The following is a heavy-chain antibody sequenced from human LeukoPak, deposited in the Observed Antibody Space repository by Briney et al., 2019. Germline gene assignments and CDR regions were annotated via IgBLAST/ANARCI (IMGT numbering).Heavy chain of an antibody. D-gene: IGHD5-24*01. CDR2: INPNSGGT. CDR1: GYTFTGYY. J-gene: IGHJ6*02. CDR3: AREPSPDSRDGYNSRFYYYYGMDV. Sequence: ASVKVSCKASGYTFTGYYMHWVRQAPGQGLEWMGWINPNSGGTNYAQKFQGRVTMTRDTSISTAYMERSRLRSDDTAVYYCAREPSPDSRDGYNSRFYYYYGMDVWGQGTTVTVSS. V-gene: IGHV1-2*02.